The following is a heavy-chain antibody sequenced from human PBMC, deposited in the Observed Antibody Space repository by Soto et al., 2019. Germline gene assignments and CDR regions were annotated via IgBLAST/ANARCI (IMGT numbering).Heavy chain of an antibody. CDR2: INPSGGST. J-gene: IGHJ6*03. D-gene: IGHD3-10*01. CDR3: ARDRSSLKGDYYGSGRIDYYYYYYMDV. Sequence: VASVKVSCKASGYTFTSYYMHWVRQAPGQGLEWMGIINPSGGSTSYAQKFQGRVTMTRDTSTSTVYMELSSLRSEDTAVYYCARDRSSLKGDYYGSGRIDYYYYYYMDVWGKGTTVTVSS. CDR1: GYTFTSYY. V-gene: IGHV1-46*03.